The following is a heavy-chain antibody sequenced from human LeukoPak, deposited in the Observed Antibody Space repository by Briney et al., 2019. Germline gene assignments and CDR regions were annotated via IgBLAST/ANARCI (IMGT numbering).Heavy chain of an antibody. V-gene: IGHV3-7*01. CDR2: IKQDGSEK. J-gene: IGHJ5*02. CDR3: VRDWYYYGSGSPNWFDP. CDR1: GFTFSSYW. D-gene: IGHD3-10*01. Sequence: GGSLGLSCAASGFTFSSYWMSWVRQAPGKGLEWVANIKQDGSEKYYVDSVKGRFTISRDNAKNSLYLQMNTLRAEETAVYYCVRDWYYYGSGSPNWFDPWGQGTLVTVSS.